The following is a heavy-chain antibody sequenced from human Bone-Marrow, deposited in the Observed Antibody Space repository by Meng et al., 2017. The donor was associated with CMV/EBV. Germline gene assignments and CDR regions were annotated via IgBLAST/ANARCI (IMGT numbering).Heavy chain of an antibody. CDR3: VRQGYCIVSDCYWGPTHYFDL. CDR1: GYRFTTDG. CDR2: ISVYDGDT. V-gene: IGHV1-18*01. J-gene: IGHJ4*02. D-gene: IGHD2-21*02. Sequence: ASVKVSCKTSGYRFTTDGSSWVRQAPGQGLEWMGWISVYDGDTKYAQKYQGRVTMTTDTSTTTAYMELRSLKSDDTAVYYCVRQGYCIVSDCYWGPTHYFDLWGQGARVTGTS.